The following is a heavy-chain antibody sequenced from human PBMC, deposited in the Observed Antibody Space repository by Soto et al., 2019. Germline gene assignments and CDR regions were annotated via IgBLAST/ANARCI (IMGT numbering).Heavy chain of an antibody. D-gene: IGHD3-10*01. CDR1: GFTFSSYA. CDR3: AREVKDERAFDY. Sequence: GGSLRLSCAASGFTFSSYAMHWVRQAPGKGLEWVAVISYDGSNKYYADSVKGRFTISRDNSKNTLYLQMNSLRAEDTAVYYCAREVKDERAFDYWGEGT. V-gene: IGHV3-30-3*01. CDR2: ISYDGSNK. J-gene: IGHJ4*02.